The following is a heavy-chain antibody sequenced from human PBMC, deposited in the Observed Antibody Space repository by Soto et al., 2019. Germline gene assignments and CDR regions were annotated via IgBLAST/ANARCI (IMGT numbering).Heavy chain of an antibody. Sequence: SGGSLRLSCAASGITFIADAMSWVRQAPGKGLEWVSAISGSGATTYYADSVKGRFTIPRDKSKNTLYLQMNSLRAEDTALYYCAKSFSSNWYDYFDYWGQGSLVTVSS. CDR1: GITFIADA. V-gene: IGHV3-23*01. J-gene: IGHJ4*02. CDR2: ISGSGATT. D-gene: IGHD6-13*01. CDR3: AKSFSSNWYDYFDY.